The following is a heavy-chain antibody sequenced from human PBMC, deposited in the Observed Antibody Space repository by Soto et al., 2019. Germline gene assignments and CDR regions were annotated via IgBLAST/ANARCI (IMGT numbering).Heavy chain of an antibody. J-gene: IGHJ6*02. Sequence: GVLRLTCVASGLTFSGSAMHWVRQASGKGLEWVGRIRSKANSYASAYAVSVKGRFTIFRDDSKNTAYPQMDSLKTQDTAVYYCTRPGVGRNYDIYGMDDWGQGTTVT. CDR3: TRPGVGRNYDIYGMDD. D-gene: IGHD3-10*01. CDR2: IRSKANSYAS. V-gene: IGHV3-73*01. CDR1: GLTFSGSA.